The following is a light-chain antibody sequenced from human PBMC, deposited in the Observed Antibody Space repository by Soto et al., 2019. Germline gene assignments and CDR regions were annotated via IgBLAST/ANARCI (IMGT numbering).Light chain of an antibody. CDR3: LLYVGSGVHWV. Sequence: QAVVTQEPSFSVSPGGTVTLTCGLSSGSVSTNNYPSWYQQTPGQAPRTLIYNTNTRSSGVPDRFSGSILGNQAALTITGAQADDESEYYCLLYVGSGVHWVFGGGTKLTVL. V-gene: IGLV8-61*01. CDR2: NTN. CDR1: SGSVSTNNY. J-gene: IGLJ3*02.